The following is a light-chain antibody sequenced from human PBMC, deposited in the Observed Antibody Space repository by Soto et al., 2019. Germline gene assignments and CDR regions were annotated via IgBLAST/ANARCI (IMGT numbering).Light chain of an antibody. CDR1: SSDVGSYNL. Sequence: QSALTQPASVSGSPGQSITISCTGTSSDVGSYNLVSWYQHHPGKAPQLMIFVVSKWPSGVSNRFSGSKSGNTASLTISGLQAEDEADYYCCSYAGDNYVFGAGTKVTVL. CDR3: CSYAGDNYV. CDR2: VVS. J-gene: IGLJ1*01. V-gene: IGLV2-23*02.